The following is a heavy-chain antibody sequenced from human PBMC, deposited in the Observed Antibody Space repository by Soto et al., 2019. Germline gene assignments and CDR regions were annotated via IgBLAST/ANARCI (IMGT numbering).Heavy chain of an antibody. CDR3: SKRTSGYTWGESDY. J-gene: IGHJ4*02. CDR1: GYIFSDYG. D-gene: IGHD3-16*01. V-gene: IGHV1-18*04. CDR2: ISGYSGNA. Sequence: QVQVMQSGAEVKKPGDSVKVSCKTSGYIFSDYGINWVRQAPGQGLEWMGWISGYSGNANLAQKFQGRVTMTTDKTTRTAYMELRGVRSGDTGVYYCSKRTSGYTWGESDYWGQGTLVTVSS.